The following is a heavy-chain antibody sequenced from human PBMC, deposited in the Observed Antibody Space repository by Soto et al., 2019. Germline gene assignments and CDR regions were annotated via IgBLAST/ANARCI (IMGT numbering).Heavy chain of an antibody. D-gene: IGHD2-15*01. Sequence: EVQLVESGGGLVKPGGSLRLSCAASGFTFSSYSMNWVRQAPGKGLEWVSSISSSSSYIYYADSVKGRFTISRDNAKNSLYLQMNSLRAEDTAVYYCARDRPDVVVAATGADYWGQGTLVTVSS. CDR2: ISSSSSYI. CDR1: GFTFSSYS. J-gene: IGHJ4*02. CDR3: ARDRPDVVVAATGADY. V-gene: IGHV3-21*01.